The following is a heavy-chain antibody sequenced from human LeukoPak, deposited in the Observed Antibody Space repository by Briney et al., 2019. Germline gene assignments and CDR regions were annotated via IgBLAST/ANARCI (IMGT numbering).Heavy chain of an antibody. CDR3: ARGISPRNKGSFDY. Sequence: SVKVSCKASGGTFSSYAISWVRQAPGQGLEWMGRIIPIFGTANYAQKFQGRVTITTDESTSTAYMELSSLRSDDTAVYYCARGISPRNKGSFDYWGQGTLVTVSS. D-gene: IGHD1/OR15-1a*01. CDR2: IIPIFGTA. CDR1: GGTFSSYA. J-gene: IGHJ4*02. V-gene: IGHV1-69*05.